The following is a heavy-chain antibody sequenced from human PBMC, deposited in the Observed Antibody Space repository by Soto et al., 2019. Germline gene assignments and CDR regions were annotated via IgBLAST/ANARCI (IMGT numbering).Heavy chain of an antibody. J-gene: IGHJ5*02. CDR1: GYSISSGYY. CDR2: IYHSGST. D-gene: IGHD6-13*01. Sequence: PSGTLSLTCAVSGYSISSGYYWGWIRQPPGKGLEWIGSIYHSGSTYYNPSLKSRVTISVDTSKNQFSLKLSYVKAEDTDVYYCARGLIRWYRAGNWFDTWGQRTLVT. V-gene: IGHV4-38-2*01. CDR3: ARGLIRWYRAGNWFDT.